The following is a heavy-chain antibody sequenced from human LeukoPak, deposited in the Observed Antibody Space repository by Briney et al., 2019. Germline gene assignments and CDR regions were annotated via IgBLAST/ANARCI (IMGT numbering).Heavy chain of an antibody. Sequence: ASETLSLTCTVSGGSISSYYWSWIRQPAGKGLEWIGRIYTSGSTNYNPSLKSRLTISVDTSKNQFSLKLSSVTAADTAVYYCARYNWNDVLFDSWGQGTLVTVSS. J-gene: IGHJ4*02. CDR1: GGSISSYY. CDR3: ARYNWNDVLFDS. CDR2: IYTSGST. D-gene: IGHD1-20*01. V-gene: IGHV4-4*07.